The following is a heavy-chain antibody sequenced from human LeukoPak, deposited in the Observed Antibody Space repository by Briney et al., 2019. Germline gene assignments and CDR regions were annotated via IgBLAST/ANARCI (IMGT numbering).Heavy chain of an antibody. D-gene: IGHD2/OR15-2a*01. Sequence: SETLSLTCTVSGDSISKYYWSWIRQPPGKGLERIGYIYYSGSTNYNPSLKSRVTMSVDTSKNQFSLKLTSVTAADTALYYCARELKVGNTGYYLEYWGQGTLVTVSP. CDR2: IYYSGST. CDR3: ARELKVGNTGYYLEY. V-gene: IGHV4-59*01. J-gene: IGHJ4*02. CDR1: GDSISKYY.